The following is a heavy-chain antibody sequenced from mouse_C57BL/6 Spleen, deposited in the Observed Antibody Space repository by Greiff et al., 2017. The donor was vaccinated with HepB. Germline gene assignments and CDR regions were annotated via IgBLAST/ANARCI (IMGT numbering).Heavy chain of an antibody. Sequence: VKLMESGAELARPGASVKLSCKASGYTFTSYGISWVKQRTGQGLEWIGEIYPRSGNTYYNEKFKGKATLTADKSSSTAYMELRSLTSEDSAVYFCAVLRDYYAMDYWGQGTSVTVSS. CDR2: IYPRSGNT. J-gene: IGHJ4*01. D-gene: IGHD1-1*01. V-gene: IGHV1-81*01. CDR1: GYTFTSYG. CDR3: AVLRDYYAMDY.